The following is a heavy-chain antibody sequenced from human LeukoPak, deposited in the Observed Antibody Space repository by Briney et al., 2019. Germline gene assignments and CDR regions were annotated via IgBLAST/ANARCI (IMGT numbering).Heavy chain of an antibody. D-gene: IGHD5-18*01. V-gene: IGHV4-39*01. CDR1: GGSISSYY. CDR2: IYYSGSP. CDR3: ARLSGYSSGYIGY. Sequence: SETLSLTCTVSGGSISSYYWGWIRQPPGKGLEWIGSIYYSGSPYYNPSLKSRLTISVDTSKNQFSLRVTSVTAADTAVYYCARLSGYSSGYIGYWGRGTLVTVSS. J-gene: IGHJ4*02.